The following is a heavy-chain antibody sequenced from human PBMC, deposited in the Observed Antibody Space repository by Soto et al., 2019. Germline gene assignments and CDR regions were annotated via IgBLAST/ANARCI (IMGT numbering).Heavy chain of an antibody. Sequence: ASVKVSCKASGYTFTGHYIHWVRQAPEQGPEWMGEIGPESGATRYAQKFQGRVTMTRDMSITTVYMELNNLSPDDTAVYYCGRGRSGKIAVFYWGQGTPVTVS. CDR3: GRGRSGKIAVFY. D-gene: IGHD2-15*01. V-gene: IGHV1-2*02. CDR2: IGPESGAT. CDR1: GYTFTGHY. J-gene: IGHJ4*02.